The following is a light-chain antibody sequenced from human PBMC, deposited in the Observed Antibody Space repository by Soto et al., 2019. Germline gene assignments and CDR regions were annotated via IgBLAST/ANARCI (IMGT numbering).Light chain of an antibody. J-gene: IGLJ7*01. CDR1: SSDVGGYNL. CDR3: CSYAGTSTHTV. Sequence: QSALTQPASVSGSPGQSITISCTGTSSDVGGYNLVSWYQQHPGKAPKLMISEVSKRPSGISDRFSGSKSGSTASLTISGLQAEDEADYYCCSYAGTSTHTVFGGGPQLTVL. V-gene: IGLV2-23*02. CDR2: EVS.